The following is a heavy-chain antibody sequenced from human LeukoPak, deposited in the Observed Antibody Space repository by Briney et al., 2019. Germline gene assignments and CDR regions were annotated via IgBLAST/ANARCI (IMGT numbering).Heavy chain of an antibody. CDR2: INHSGST. J-gene: IGHJ4*02. CDR3: ARVGYSSGWAYYFDY. CDR1: GGSFSGYY. D-gene: IGHD6-19*01. V-gene: IGHV4-34*01. Sequence: SETLSLTCAVYGGSFSGYYWSWIRQPPGKGLEWIGEINHSGSTNYNPSLKSRVTISVDTSKNQFSLKLSSVTAADTAVYYCARVGYSSGWAYYFDYWGQGTLVTVSS.